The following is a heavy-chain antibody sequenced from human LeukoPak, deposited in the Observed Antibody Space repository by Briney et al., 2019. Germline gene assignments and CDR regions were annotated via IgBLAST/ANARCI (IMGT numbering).Heavy chain of an antibody. CDR3: ARRRITIFGMDV. D-gene: IGHD3-3*01. V-gene: IGHV4-59*08. J-gene: IGHJ6*02. CDR1: GASISSYY. Sequence: PSETLSLTCTVSGASISSYYWSWIRQPPGKGLEFIGFIYYSGATNYNPSLKSRVTMSVDTSKNQLSLKLSSVTAADTAVCYCARRRITIFGMDVWGQGTTVTISS. CDR2: IYYSGAT.